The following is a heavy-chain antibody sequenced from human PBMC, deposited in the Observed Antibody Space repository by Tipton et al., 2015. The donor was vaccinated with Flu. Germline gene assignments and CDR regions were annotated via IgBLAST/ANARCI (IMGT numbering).Heavy chain of an antibody. D-gene: IGHD5-24*01. V-gene: IGHV4-34*01. CDR3: ARGDGYNFDY. Sequence: TLSLTCAVYGGSFSGFYWGWIRQPPGKGLEWIGNIYRSGSTFYNPSLKSRVTISVDTSKNQFSLKLSSVTAADTAVYYCARGDGYNFDYWGQGTLVTVSS. CDR2: IYRSGST. J-gene: IGHJ4*02. CDR1: GGSFSGFY.